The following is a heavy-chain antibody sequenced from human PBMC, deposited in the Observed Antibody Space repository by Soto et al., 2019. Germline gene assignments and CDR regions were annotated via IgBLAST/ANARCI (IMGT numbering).Heavy chain of an antibody. Sequence: GGSLRLSCAASGFTFSSYAMSWVRQAPGKGLEWVSAISGSGGSTYYADSVKGRFTISRDNSKNTLYLQMNSLRAEDTAVYYCAKDLGYSTQRDYYYYYMDVWGKGTTVTVSS. CDR3: AKDLGYSTQRDYYYYYMDV. J-gene: IGHJ6*03. CDR1: GFTFSSYA. D-gene: IGHD4-4*01. CDR2: ISGSGGST. V-gene: IGHV3-23*01.